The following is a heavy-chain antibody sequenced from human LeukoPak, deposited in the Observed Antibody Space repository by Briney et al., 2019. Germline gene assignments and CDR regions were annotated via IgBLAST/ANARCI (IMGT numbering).Heavy chain of an antibody. CDR1: GFTFSSYA. CDR2: FSASGGTT. D-gene: IGHD1-26*01. V-gene: IGHV3-23*01. J-gene: IGHJ4*02. Sequence: PGGSLRLSCAASGFTFSSYAMSWVRQAPGKGLEWVSSFSASGGTTYYADSVKGRFTISRDNSKNTLSVQMNSLRAEDTAVYYCAKANYSGSYYFDSWGQGTLVTVSS. CDR3: AKANYSGSYYFDS.